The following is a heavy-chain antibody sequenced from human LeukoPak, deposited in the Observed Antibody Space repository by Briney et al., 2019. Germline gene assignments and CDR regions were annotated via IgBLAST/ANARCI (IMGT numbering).Heavy chain of an antibody. Sequence: PGGSLRLSCAASGFTFSSYSMNWVRQAPGRGLEWVSHITSRSTTIYYADSVKGRFTISRHNSKNTLYLQMNSLRTEDTAVYYCARAGTAVTTYAFDIWGQGTMVTVSS. J-gene: IGHJ3*02. D-gene: IGHD4-17*01. V-gene: IGHV3-48*01. CDR3: ARAGTAVTTYAFDI. CDR1: GFTFSSYS. CDR2: ITSRSTTI.